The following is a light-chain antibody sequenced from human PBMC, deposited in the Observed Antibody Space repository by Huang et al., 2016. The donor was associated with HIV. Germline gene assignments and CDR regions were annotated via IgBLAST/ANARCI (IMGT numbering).Light chain of an antibody. CDR1: QSINTY. Sequence: DIQMTQSPSSLSTSVGDRVTITCRASQSINTYLNWYQQKPGQAPKLLIYGASSLQSGFPSRFSGSGSGTDFTLTINSLQPEDFATYYCQQNYNTPYTFGQGTKLEIK. J-gene: IGKJ2*01. V-gene: IGKV1-39*01. CDR2: GAS. CDR3: QQNYNTPYT.